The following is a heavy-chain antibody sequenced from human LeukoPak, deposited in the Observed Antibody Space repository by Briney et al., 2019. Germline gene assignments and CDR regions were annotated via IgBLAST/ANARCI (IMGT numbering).Heavy chain of an antibody. J-gene: IGHJ4*02. V-gene: IGHV3-7*02. Sequence: GGPLSLSCAACGLTYNRHGMTCPRDSRERGREGVANIKRDGGEKNYVDSVKGRFSISGDNVQNSLHLQINSLRAEDTAVYYSARVCVSGWTECMDYWGQGTLVTVSS. CDR2: IKRDGGEK. CDR3: ARVCVSGWTECMDY. D-gene: IGHD6-19*01. CDR1: GLTYNRHG.